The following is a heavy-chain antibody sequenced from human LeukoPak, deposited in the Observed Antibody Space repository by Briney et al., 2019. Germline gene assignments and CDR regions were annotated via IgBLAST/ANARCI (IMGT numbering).Heavy chain of an antibody. CDR2: IRYSGDI. D-gene: IGHD2-15*01. V-gene: IGHV4-59*01. J-gene: IGHJ4*02. CDR1: GASISTSY. CDR3: ARVGCSGGSCYPDY. Sequence: SETLSLTCTVSGASISTSYWYWIRQPPGKGLEWIGYIRYSGDINYNPSLKSRVTISAYTSKNQLSLKLSSVTAADTAVYYCARVGCSGGSCYPDYWGQGTLVTVSS.